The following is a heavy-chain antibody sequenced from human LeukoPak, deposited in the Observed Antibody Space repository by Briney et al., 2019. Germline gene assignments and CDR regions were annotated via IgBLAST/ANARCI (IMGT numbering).Heavy chain of an antibody. CDR2: IYYSGST. D-gene: IGHD4-11*01. Sequence: MSSETLSLTCTVSGGSISGYYWTWTRQSPGKGLEWIAYIYYSGSTNYNPSLKSRVTISVDTSKNQFSLRLSSVTAADTAVYFCARLRGNYFPDYWGQGTLVTVSS. CDR1: GGSISGYY. CDR3: ARLRGNYFPDY. V-gene: IGHV4-59*01. J-gene: IGHJ4*02.